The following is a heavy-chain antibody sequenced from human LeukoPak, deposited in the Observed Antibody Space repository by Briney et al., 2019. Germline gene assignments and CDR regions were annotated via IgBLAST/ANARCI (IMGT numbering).Heavy chain of an antibody. Sequence: PGGSLRLSCAASGFTFSSYEMNWVRQAPGKGLEWVSFISSSGSTIYYADSVKGRFTISRDNAKNSLYLQMNSLRAEDMAVYYCARGHCGGDCYPFDYWGQGTLVTVSS. CDR3: ARGHCGGDCYPFDY. CDR2: ISSSGSTI. V-gene: IGHV3-48*03. J-gene: IGHJ4*02. CDR1: GFTFSSYE. D-gene: IGHD2-21*02.